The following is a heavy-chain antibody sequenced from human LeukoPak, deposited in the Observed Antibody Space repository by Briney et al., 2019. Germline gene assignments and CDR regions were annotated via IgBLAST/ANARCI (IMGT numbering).Heavy chain of an antibody. D-gene: IGHD4-17*01. CDR1: GFTFSSYS. Sequence: GGSLRLSCAASGFTFSSYSMNWVRQAPGKGLEWVSYISSSSSTIYYADSVKGRVTISRENAKNSLYLQMNSLRAGDTAVYYCARVGPVTTKGTPQDPLVYGMDVWGQGTTVTVSS. CDR3: ARVGPVTTKGTPQDPLVYGMDV. V-gene: IGHV3-48*01. J-gene: IGHJ6*02. CDR2: ISSSSSTI.